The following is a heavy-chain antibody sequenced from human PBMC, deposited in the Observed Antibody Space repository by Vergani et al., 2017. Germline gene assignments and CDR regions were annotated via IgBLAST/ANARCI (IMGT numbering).Heavy chain of an antibody. CDR3: ARDYGRGYSYGSYYYYYYMDV. D-gene: IGHD5-18*01. CDR2: IKQDGSEK. J-gene: IGHJ6*03. V-gene: IGHV3-7*01. Sequence: EVQLVESGGGLVQPGGSLRLSCAASGFTFSSYWMSWVRQAPGKGLEWVANIKQDGSEKYYVDSVKGRFTISRDNAKNSLYLQMNSLRAEDTAVYYCARDYGRGYSYGSYYYYYYMDVWGKGTTVTVSS. CDR1: GFTFSSYW.